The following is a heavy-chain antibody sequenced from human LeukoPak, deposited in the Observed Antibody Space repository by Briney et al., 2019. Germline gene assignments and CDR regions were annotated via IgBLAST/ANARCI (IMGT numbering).Heavy chain of an antibody. CDR1: GGSISSGGYY. CDR3: ARASRYYDSSGYYYLDY. Sequence: SETLSLTCTVSGGSISSGGYYRSWIRQPPGKGLEWIGYIYHSGSTYYNPSLKSRVTISVDRSKNQFSLKLSSVTAADTAVYYCARASRYYDSSGYYYLDYWGQGTLVTVSS. V-gene: IGHV4-30-2*01. J-gene: IGHJ4*02. D-gene: IGHD3-22*01. CDR2: IYHSGST.